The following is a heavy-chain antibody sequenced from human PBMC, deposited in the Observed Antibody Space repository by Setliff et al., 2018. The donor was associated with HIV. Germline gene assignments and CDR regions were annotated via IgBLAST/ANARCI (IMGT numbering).Heavy chain of an antibody. V-gene: IGHV4-38-2*02. D-gene: IGHD3-10*01. CDR3: ARVEAKIRGATYGMDV. CDR2: INHSGST. J-gene: IGHJ6*02. Sequence: PSETLSLTCPVSGYSISSGYYWGWIRQPPGKGLEWIGEINHSGSTNYNPSLKSRVTISVDTSKNQLSLNLTSVTAADTAVYYCARVEAKIRGATYGMDVWGQGTTVTVSS. CDR1: GYSISSGYY.